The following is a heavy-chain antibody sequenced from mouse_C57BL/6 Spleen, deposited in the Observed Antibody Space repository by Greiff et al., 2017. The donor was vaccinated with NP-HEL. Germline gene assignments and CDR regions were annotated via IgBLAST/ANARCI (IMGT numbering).Heavy chain of an antibody. CDR3: ARGGSNYVSHFDY. CDR1: GYAFSSSW. V-gene: IGHV1-82*01. Sequence: QVQLQQSGPELVKPGASVKISCKASGYAFSSSWMNWVKQRPGKGLEWIGRIYPGDGDTNYNGKFKGKATLTADKSSSTAYMQLSSLTSEDSAVYCCARGGSNYVSHFDYWGQGTTLTVSS. J-gene: IGHJ2*01. D-gene: IGHD2-5*01. CDR2: IYPGDGDT.